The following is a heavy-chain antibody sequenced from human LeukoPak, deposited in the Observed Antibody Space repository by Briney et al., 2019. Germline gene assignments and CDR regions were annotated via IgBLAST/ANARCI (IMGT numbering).Heavy chain of an antibody. CDR3: AMDGYYQTEGFDP. Sequence: GGSLRLSCAASGFTFSSYGMHWVRQAPGKGLEWVAFIRYDGSNKYYADSVKGRFTISRDNSKNTLYLQMNSLRTGDTAIYYCAMDGYYQTEGFDPWGQGTLVSVSS. D-gene: IGHD5-24*01. CDR1: GFTFSSYG. V-gene: IGHV3-30*02. J-gene: IGHJ5*02. CDR2: IRYDGSNK.